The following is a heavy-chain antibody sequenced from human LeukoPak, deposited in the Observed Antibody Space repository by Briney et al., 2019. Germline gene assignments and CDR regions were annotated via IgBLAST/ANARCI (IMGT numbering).Heavy chain of an antibody. D-gene: IGHD3-22*01. CDR2: INPNSGGT. CDR3: ARWHDSSGYYYEVRDVHFDY. V-gene: IGHV1-2*02. J-gene: IGHJ4*02. Sequence: ASVKVSCKASGYTFTGYYMHWVRQAPGQGLEWMGWINPNSGGTNYAQKFQGRVTMTRDTSISTAYMELSRLRSDDTAVYYCARWHDSSGYYYEVRDVHFDYWGQGTLVTVSS. CDR1: GYTFTGYY.